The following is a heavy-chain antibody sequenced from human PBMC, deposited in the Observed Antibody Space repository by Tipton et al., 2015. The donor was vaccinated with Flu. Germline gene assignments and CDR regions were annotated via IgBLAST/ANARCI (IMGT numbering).Heavy chain of an antibody. V-gene: IGHV3-11*01. CDR1: GFTFSDYY. J-gene: IGHJ6*02. CDR3: ARSRYLGATYGMDV. CDR2: ISSSGSTI. Sequence: SLRLSCAASGFTFSDYYMSWIRQAPGKGLEWVSYISSSGSTIYYADSVKGRFTISRDNAKNSLYLQMNSLRAEDTAVYYCARSRYLGATYGMDVWGQGTMVTVSS. D-gene: IGHD1-26*01.